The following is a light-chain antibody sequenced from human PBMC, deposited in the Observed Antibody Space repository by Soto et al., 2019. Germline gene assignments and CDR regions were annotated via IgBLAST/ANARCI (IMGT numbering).Light chain of an antibody. Sequence: ILLTQSPGTLTLSPGERATLTCRASQNISRSLAWYQQKPGQAPRILIYDASNRATGIPARFSGSGSGTDFTLTISSLEHEDFAVYYCQQRISFGGGTKVDIK. CDR3: QQRIS. CDR2: DAS. CDR1: QNISRS. J-gene: IGKJ4*01. V-gene: IGKV3-11*01.